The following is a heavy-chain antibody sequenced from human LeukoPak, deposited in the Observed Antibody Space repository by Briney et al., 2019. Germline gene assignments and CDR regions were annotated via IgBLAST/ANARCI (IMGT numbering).Heavy chain of an antibody. V-gene: IGHV3-7*01. CDR2: IKQDGSEK. Sequence: GGSLRLSCAVSGLRFGSFWMSWVRQAPGKGLEWVDKIKQDGSEKYFLDSVRARFTISRDNSKNSLHLQMNTLRAEDTAVYYCARERDGRFFDYWGQGTLVTVSS. CDR1: GLRFGSFW. J-gene: IGHJ4*02. D-gene: IGHD5-24*01. CDR3: ARERDGRFFDY.